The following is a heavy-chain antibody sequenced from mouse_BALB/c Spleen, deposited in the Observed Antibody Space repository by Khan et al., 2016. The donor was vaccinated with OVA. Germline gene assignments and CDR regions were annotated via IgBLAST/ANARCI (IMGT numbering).Heavy chain of an antibody. D-gene: IGHD6-2*01. CDR3: ARISSYWYSDV. Sequence: QVQLQQPGPELKKPGETVKISCKASGYTFTNYGMNWVKQAPGKGLKWMGWINTYTGEPKYADDFKGRFVFSLETSASTAYLQISNLKNEDMTTYFCARISSYWYSDVWGAGTTVTGSS. V-gene: IGHV9-1*02. CDR1: GYTFTNYG. J-gene: IGHJ1*01. CDR2: INTYTGEP.